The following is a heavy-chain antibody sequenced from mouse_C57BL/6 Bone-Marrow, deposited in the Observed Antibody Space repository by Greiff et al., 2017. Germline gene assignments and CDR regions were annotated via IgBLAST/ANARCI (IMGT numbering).Heavy chain of an antibody. D-gene: IGHD2-1*01. CDR3: ARRLLWYRCAY. V-gene: IGHV1-19*01. J-gene: IGHJ3*01. CDR1: GYTFTDYY. CDR2: INPYNGGT. Sequence: EVQLQQSGPVLVKPGASVKMSCKASGYTFTDYYMNWVKQSHGKSLEWIGVINPYNGGTSYNQKFKGKATLTVDKSSSTAYMELNSLTSEDSAVYYCARRLLWYRCAYWGQGTLVTVSA.